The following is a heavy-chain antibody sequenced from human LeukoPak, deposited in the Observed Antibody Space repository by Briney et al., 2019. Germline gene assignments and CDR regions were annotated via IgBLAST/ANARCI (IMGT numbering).Heavy chain of an antibody. Sequence: SETLSLTCAVSGYSISSGYYWGWIRQPPGKGLEWIGSIFHSGSTNYNPSLKSRVNMSVDTSKNQISLKLSSVTAADTAVYYCARASGSYGSGSYYYYGMDVWGKGTTVTVSS. V-gene: IGHV4-38-2*01. J-gene: IGHJ6*04. CDR2: IFHSGST. CDR1: GYSISSGYY. CDR3: ARASGSYGSGSYYYYGMDV. D-gene: IGHD3-10*01.